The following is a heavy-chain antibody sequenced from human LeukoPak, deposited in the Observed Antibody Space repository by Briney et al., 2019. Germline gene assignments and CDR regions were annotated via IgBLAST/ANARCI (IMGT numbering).Heavy chain of an antibody. D-gene: IGHD2-2*01. CDR1: GYTFTGYY. Sequence: GASVKVSCKASGYTFTGYYMHWVRQAPGQGPEWMGWINPNSGGTNYAQKFQGRVTMTRDTSISTAYMELSRLRSDDTAVYYCARDQDYCSSTSCSPFVYYYYYYMDVWGKGTTVTVSS. CDR3: ARDQDYCSSTSCSPFVYYYYYYMDV. CDR2: INPNSGGT. V-gene: IGHV1-2*02. J-gene: IGHJ6*03.